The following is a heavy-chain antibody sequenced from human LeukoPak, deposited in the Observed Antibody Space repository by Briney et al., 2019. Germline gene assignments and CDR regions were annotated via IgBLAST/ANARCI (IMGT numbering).Heavy chain of an antibody. V-gene: IGHV1-69*13. D-gene: IGHD2-15*01. CDR2: IIPIFGTA. J-gene: IGHJ4*02. CDR3: ARGEGYCSGGSCGSYYFDY. Sequence: ASVKVSCKASGYTFTSYDINWVRQAPGQGLEWMGRIIPIFGTANYAQKFQGRVTITADESTSTAYMELSSLRSEDTAVYYCARGEGYCSGGSCGSYYFDYWGQGTLVTVSS. CDR1: GYTFTSYD.